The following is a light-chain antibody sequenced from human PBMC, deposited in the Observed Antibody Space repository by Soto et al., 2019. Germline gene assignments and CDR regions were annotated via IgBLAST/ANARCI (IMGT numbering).Light chain of an antibody. CDR3: QHYDSSPET. CDR2: GAS. V-gene: IGKV3-20*01. Sequence: GERASLACGASQSISSSFLAWYQQKPGQAPRLLIYGASSRATGIPDRFSGTGSETDFTRTIGRLEPQDFAMYYCQHYDSSPETFGQGTRLDI. J-gene: IGKJ5*01. CDR1: QSISSSF.